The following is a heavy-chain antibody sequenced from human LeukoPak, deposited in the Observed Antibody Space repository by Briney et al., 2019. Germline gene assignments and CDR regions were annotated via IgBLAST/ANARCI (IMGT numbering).Heavy chain of an antibody. D-gene: IGHD2-2*01. CDR2: ISTYNGNT. V-gene: IGHV1-18*01. Sequence: ASVKVSCKASAYTSPNYGITWVRQAPGRGLEWMGWISTYNGNTQYAQKFQGRFTMTTDTPTKTVYMELSNLRSNDTAVYYCALPAKGAFFYYYMEVWGKGTTVTVSS. CDR1: AYTSPNYG. CDR3: ALPAKGAFFYYYMEV. J-gene: IGHJ6*03.